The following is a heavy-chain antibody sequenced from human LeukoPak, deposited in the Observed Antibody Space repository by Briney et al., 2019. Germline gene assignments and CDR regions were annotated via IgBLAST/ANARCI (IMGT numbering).Heavy chain of an antibody. CDR3: AKSHYGSGSYYGSAFDI. J-gene: IGHJ3*02. CDR1: GPLLAMVA. CDR2: IRGRGGST. D-gene: IGHD3-10*01. V-gene: IGHV3-23*01. Sequence: RRSRRPACAPVGPLLAMVAVGWVRQAAGGGLGWVGAIRGRGGSTYYADSVTGRFTISRDNSKNTLYLHMNSLRAEDTAVYYCAKSHYGSGSYYGSAFDIWGQGTMVTVSS.